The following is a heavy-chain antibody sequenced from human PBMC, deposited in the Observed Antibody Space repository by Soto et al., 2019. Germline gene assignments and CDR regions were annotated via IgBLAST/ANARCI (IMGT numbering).Heavy chain of an antibody. J-gene: IGHJ4*02. V-gene: IGHV3-74*01. Sequence: EVQLVASGGGLVQPGGSLRLSCAASGFTFSDYWMHWVRQAPGKGLVWVARINSDETSTNYADSVKGRFTVSRDNAKNTLFLQMNSLRDDDTAVYYCGRDRWSGLPDFWGQGTLVTVSS. CDR2: INSDETST. D-gene: IGHD3-3*01. CDR3: GRDRWSGLPDF. CDR1: GFTFSDYW.